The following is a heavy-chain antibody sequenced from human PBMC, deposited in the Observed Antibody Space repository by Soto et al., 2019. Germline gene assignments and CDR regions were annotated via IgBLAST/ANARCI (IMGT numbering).Heavy chain of an antibody. CDR3: AKGGSMVRGVIIGPPYPVFDY. V-gene: IGHV3-23*01. Sequence: PGGSLRLSCAASGFTFSSYAISWVRQAPGKGLERVSAISGSGGSTYYADSVKGRFTISRDNSKNTLYLQMNSLRAEDTAVYYCAKGGSMVRGVIIGPPYPVFDYWGQGTLVTVSS. CDR2: ISGSGGST. CDR1: GFTFSSYA. J-gene: IGHJ4*02. D-gene: IGHD3-10*01.